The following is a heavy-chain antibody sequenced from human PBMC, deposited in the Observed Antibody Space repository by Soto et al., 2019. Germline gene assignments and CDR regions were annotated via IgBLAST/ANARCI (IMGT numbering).Heavy chain of an antibody. V-gene: IGHV1-18*01. CDR3: ARENSYLDY. CDR2: ISAYNANA. CDR1: GYTFRNFG. Sequence: QIQLLQSGAEVKKPGASVKVTCKASGYTFRNFGISWVRQAPGQGLEWMGLISAYNANANYAQKFQGRLTMTADTSTSTAYMELRSLRSDDTAVYYCARENSYLDYWGQGTLVTVSS. J-gene: IGHJ4*02.